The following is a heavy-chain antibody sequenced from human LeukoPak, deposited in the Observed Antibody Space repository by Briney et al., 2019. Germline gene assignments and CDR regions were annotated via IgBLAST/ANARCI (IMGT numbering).Heavy chain of an antibody. CDR3: ARVPYGGYDLYFES. Sequence: GGSRRLSCAASGFTFSDYYMSWIRQAPGKGLEWVSYISNSGINIYYTDSVKGRFTISRDNAKNSLYLQMNSLRVEDTAVYYCARVPYGGYDLYFESWGQGTLVSASS. CDR2: ISNSGINI. J-gene: IGHJ4*02. D-gene: IGHD5-12*01. V-gene: IGHV3-11*01. CDR1: GFTFSDYY.